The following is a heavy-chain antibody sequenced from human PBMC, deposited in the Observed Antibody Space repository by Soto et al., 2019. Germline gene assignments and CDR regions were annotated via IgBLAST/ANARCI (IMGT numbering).Heavy chain of an antibody. V-gene: IGHV3-23*01. J-gene: IGHJ4*02. CDR3: ARAPSEYIWGSYLRYYEY. Sequence: EVQMLESGGGLVQPGGSLRLSCAASGFPFSNYAMTWVRQAPGKGLEWVSAISGRTGHTYYADSVKDRFTISGDNSKNTLYLQMDSLRAEDTAVYYCARAPSEYIWGSYLRYYEYWGQGTLVTVSS. CDR2: ISGRTGHT. D-gene: IGHD3-16*02. CDR1: GFPFSNYA.